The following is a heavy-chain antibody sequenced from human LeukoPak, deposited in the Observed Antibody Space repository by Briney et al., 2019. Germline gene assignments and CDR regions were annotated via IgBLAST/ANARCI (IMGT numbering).Heavy chain of an antibody. V-gene: IGHV1-2*02. J-gene: IGHJ4*02. Sequence: ASVKVSCKASGYTFTGYYIHWVRQAPGQGLEWMGWINPNSGGTNYAQKFQGRVTMTRDTSISTAYMELSRLRSDDTAVYYCAASLKFPFIVGTTFYFDYWGQGTLVTVSS. CDR3: AASLKFPFIVGTTFYFDY. D-gene: IGHD1-26*01. CDR2: INPNSGGT. CDR1: GYTFTGYY.